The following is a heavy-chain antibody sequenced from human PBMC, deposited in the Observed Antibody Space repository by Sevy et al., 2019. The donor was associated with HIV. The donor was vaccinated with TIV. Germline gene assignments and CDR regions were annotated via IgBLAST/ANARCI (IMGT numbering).Heavy chain of an antibody. J-gene: IGHJ6*03. Sequence: GGCLRLSCAASGFTVSSNYMSWVRQAPGKGLEWVSVIYSGGSTYYADSVKGRFTISRDNSKNTLYLQMNSLRAEDTAVYYCARTGRDGYNPHYYYYYYMGVWGKGTTVTVSS. D-gene: IGHD5-12*01. V-gene: IGHV3-53*01. CDR1: GFTVSSNY. CDR2: IYSGGST. CDR3: ARTGRDGYNPHYYYYYYMGV.